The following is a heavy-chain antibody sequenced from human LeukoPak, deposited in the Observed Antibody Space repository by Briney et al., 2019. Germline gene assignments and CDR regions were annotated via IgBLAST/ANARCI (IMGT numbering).Heavy chain of an antibody. CDR2: IYYSGST. CDR1: GGSIGSYY. D-gene: IGHD3-10*01. Sequence: PSETLSLTCTVSGGSIGSYYWSWIRQPPGKGLEWIGGIYYSGSTYYNPSLKSRVTISVDTSKNQFSLKLSSVTAADTAVYYCARVCFYGSGSYSRFLPSLDYWGQGTLVTVSS. J-gene: IGHJ4*02. CDR3: ARVCFYGSGSYSRFLPSLDY. V-gene: IGHV4-59*05.